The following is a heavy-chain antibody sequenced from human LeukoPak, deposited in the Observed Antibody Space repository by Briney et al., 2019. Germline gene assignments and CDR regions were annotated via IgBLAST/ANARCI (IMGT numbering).Heavy chain of an antibody. CDR2: ISSSGNTI. CDR1: GFTLSDYY. J-gene: IGHJ4*02. D-gene: IGHD2-21*02. Sequence: PGGSLRLSCAASGFTLSDYYMSWIHQAPGKGLEWVSYISSSGNTIYYADTVKGRFTISRDNAKNSLYLQMNSLRAEDTAVYYCARGRLRDCDSDCSPNNYWGQGTLVTVSS. V-gene: IGHV3-11*01. CDR3: ARGRLRDCDSDCSPNNY.